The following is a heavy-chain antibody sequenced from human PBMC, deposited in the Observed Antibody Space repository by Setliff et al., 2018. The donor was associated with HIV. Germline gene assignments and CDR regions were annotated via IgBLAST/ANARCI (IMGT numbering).Heavy chain of an antibody. CDR2: INAGTGNT. D-gene: IGHD3-10*01. V-gene: IGHV1-3*01. CDR3: ARRIDNSGSFPDKNWFDT. Sequence: ASVKVSCKASGYTFTSYAMHWVRQAPGQRLEWMGWINAGTGNTNYGQKFQGRVTMSTETSTTTAYMELRSLRSDDTAVYYCARRIDNSGSFPDKNWFDTWGQGSLVTVSS. CDR1: GYTFTSYA. J-gene: IGHJ5*02.